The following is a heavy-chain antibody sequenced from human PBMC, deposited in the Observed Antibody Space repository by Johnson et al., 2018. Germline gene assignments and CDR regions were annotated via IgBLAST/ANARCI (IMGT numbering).Heavy chain of an antibody. Sequence: VQLVESGGGVVQPGRSLRLSCAASGFTFSTYGMHWVRQAPGQGLEWVAVIWYDGSNKYYVDSVKGRFTISRDNYKTTLYLQMNSLRAEDTAVYYCARDEGEAFDIWGQGTMVTVSS. J-gene: IGHJ3*02. V-gene: IGHV3-33*01. CDR2: IWYDGSNK. D-gene: IGHD3-10*01. CDR3: ARDEGEAFDI. CDR1: GFTFSTYG.